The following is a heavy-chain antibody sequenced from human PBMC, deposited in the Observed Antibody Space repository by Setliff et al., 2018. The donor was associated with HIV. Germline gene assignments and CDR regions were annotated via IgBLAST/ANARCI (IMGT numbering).Heavy chain of an antibody. V-gene: IGHV1-69*08. Sequence: SVKVSCKTSGGTFSTYTIAWVRQAPGQGLEWMGRIIPIFGTPNYSHKFQGRVTTTADKSTTTTYMELSSLRSDDTAIYYCARDFHVLGYCSADSCPYDASDVWGQGTMVTVSS. CDR2: IIPIFGTP. CDR3: ARDFHVLGYCSADSCPYDASDV. CDR1: GGTFSTYT. D-gene: IGHD2-15*01. J-gene: IGHJ3*01.